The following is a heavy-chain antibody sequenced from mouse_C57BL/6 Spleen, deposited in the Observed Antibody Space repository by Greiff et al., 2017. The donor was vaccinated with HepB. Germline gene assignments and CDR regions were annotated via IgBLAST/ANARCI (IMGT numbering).Heavy chain of an antibody. Sequence: DVKLVESGPGLVKPSQSLSLTCSVTGYSITSGYYWNWIRQFPGNKLEWMGYISYDGSNNYNPSLKNRISITRDTSKNQFFLKLNSVTTEDTATYYCARGSYDYDGWFAYWGQGTLVTVSA. J-gene: IGHJ3*01. CDR1: GYSITSGYY. CDR3: ARGSYDYDGWFAY. V-gene: IGHV3-6*01. D-gene: IGHD2-4*01. CDR2: ISYDGSN.